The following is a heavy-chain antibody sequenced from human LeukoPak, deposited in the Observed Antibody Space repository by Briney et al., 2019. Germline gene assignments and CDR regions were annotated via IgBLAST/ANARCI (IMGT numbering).Heavy chain of an antibody. CDR3: AXXXXXXXXXXXXXXXXXXASLYFDY. CDR2: INPNSGGT. V-gene: IGHV1-2*02. CDR1: GYTFSGYY. Sequence: ASVKVSCKASGYTFSGYYMHWVRQAPGQGLEWMGWINPNSGGTNYAQKFQGRVTMTRDTSISAAYMELSRLRSDDTAVYYCAXXXXXXXXXXXXXXXXXXASLYFDYWGQGTLVTVSS. J-gene: IGHJ4*02.